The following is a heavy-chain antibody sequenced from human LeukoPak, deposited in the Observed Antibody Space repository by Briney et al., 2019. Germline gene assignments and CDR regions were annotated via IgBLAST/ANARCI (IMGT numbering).Heavy chain of an antibody. CDR3: ARGQTAGDYYYGMDF. J-gene: IGHJ6*02. D-gene: IGHD6-13*01. Sequence: PSETLSLTCTVSGGSISSYYWSWIRQPPGKGLEWNGYIYYSGSTNYNPSLKSRVTISVDTSKNQFSLKLSSVTAADTAMYYCARGQTAGDYYYGMDFWGQGTTVTVSS. V-gene: IGHV4-59*01. CDR2: IYYSGST. CDR1: GGSISSYY.